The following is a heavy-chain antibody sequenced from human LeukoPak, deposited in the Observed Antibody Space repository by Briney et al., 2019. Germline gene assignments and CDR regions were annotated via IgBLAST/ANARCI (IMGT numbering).Heavy chain of an antibody. CDR2: IKEDGSEE. V-gene: IGHV3-7*04. Sequence: GGSLRLSCSASGFTFGWYWMTWVRQAPGKGLEWVANIKEDGSEEYYVDSVKGRFTLSGDNAKESMYLQMDSLLVEDTAVYYCARDTGRYYVDYWGQGTLVAVSS. CDR3: ARDTGRYYVDY. CDR1: GFTFGWYW. J-gene: IGHJ4*02. D-gene: IGHD1-26*01.